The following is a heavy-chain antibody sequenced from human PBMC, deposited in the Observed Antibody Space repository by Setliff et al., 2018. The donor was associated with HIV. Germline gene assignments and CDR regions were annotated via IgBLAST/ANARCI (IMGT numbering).Heavy chain of an antibody. CDR1: GGSISSGSDY. V-gene: IGHV4-61*09. CDR3: ARAEVARYFVL. Sequence: PPETLSLTCTVSGGSISSGSDYWSWIRQPAGKGLEWIGHIYTSGSTNYNPSLKSRVTISVDTSKNQLSLKLSSVTAADTAVYYCARAEVARYFVLWGRGTLVTVSS. J-gene: IGHJ2*01. CDR2: IYTSGST. D-gene: IGHD2-15*01.